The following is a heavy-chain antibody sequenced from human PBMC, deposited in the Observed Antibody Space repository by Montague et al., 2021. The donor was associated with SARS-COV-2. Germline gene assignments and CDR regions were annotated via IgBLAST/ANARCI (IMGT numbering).Heavy chain of an antibody. CDR3: ARHKRWRIAAAGRDFDY. J-gene: IGHJ4*02. CDR2: IYYSVST. D-gene: IGHD6-13*01. CDR1: GGSISSSSYY. Sequence: SETLSLTCTVSGGSISSSSYYWGWIRQPPGKGLEWIGSIYYSVSTYYNPSLKSRVTISVDTSKNQFSLKLSSVTAADTAVYYCARHKRWRIAAAGRDFDYWGQGTLVTVSS. V-gene: IGHV4-39*01.